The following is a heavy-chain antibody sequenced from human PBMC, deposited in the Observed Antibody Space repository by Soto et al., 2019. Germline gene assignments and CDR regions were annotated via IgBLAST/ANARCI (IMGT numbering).Heavy chain of an antibody. J-gene: IGHJ6*02. CDR3: LRSGSYSGMDV. CDR2: INAGNGNT. Sequence: QVQLVQSGAEVKKPGASVKVSCKASGYTFTSYAMHWVRQAPGQRLEWMGWINAGNGNTKYSQKFQGRVTITRDTSASTAYMELSSLRSEDTAVYYCLRSGSYSGMDVWGQGTTVTVSS. V-gene: IGHV1-3*01. D-gene: IGHD3-10*01. CDR1: GYTFTSYA.